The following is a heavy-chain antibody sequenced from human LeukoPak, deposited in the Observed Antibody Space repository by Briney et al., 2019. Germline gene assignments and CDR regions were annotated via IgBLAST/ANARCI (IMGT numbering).Heavy chain of an antibody. CDR1: GFTFSSCV. D-gene: IGHD5-12*01. J-gene: IGHJ4*02. CDR3: ARGYSGYDFFFDY. CDR2: TWSDGSNK. Sequence: PGGSLRLSCAASGFTFSSCVMHWVRQAPGKGLEWVAATWSDGSNKYYADSVKGRFTISRDNSKNTLYLQMNSLRAEDTAVYYCARGYSGYDFFFDYWGQGTLVTVSS. V-gene: IGHV3-33*01.